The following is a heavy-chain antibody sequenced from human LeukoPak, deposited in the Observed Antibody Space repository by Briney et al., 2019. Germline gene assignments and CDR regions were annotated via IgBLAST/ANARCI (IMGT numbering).Heavy chain of an antibody. CDR3: AKVGSGWSSYYFDY. CDR1: GFTFSSYW. D-gene: IGHD6-19*01. Sequence: GGSLRLSCVASGFTFSSYWMSWVRQAPGKGLEWVSAISGSGGSTYYADSVKGRFTISRDNSKNTLYLQMNSLRAEDTAVYYCAKVGSGWSSYYFDYWGQGTLVTVSS. CDR2: ISGSGGST. J-gene: IGHJ4*02. V-gene: IGHV3-23*01.